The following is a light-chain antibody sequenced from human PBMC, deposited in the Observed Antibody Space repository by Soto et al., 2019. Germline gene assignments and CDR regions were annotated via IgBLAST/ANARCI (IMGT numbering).Light chain of an antibody. CDR1: SSDVGSYNF. V-gene: IGLV2-14*01. J-gene: IGLJ2*01. Sequence: QSALTQPASVSGSPGQSITISCTGTSSDVGSYNFVSWYQQHPGKAPKLMISEVSNRPSGVSNRFSGRKSGNTASLTISRLQAEDEADYYCSSYTSSTTLVVFGGGTKLTVL. CDR3: SSYTSSTTLVV. CDR2: EVS.